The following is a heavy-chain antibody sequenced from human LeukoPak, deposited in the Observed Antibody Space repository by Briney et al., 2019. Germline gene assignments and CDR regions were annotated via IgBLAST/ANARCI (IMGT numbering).Heavy chain of an antibody. CDR3: ARDGRGGSYYFSDY. J-gene: IGHJ4*02. CDR1: GFTFSTYW. D-gene: IGHD1-26*01. CDR2: IKQDGSEI. Sequence: GGSLRLSCTASGFTFSTYWMSWVRQAQGKGLEWVANIKQDGSEIYYVDSVKGRFTISRDNAKNSLYLQMNSLRAEDTAVYYCARDGRGGSYYFSDYWGQGTLVTVSS. V-gene: IGHV3-7*01.